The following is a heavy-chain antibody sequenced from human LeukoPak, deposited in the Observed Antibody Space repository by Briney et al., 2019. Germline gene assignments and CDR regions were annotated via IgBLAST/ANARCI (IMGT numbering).Heavy chain of an antibody. D-gene: IGHD6-19*01. CDR2: IYFSGST. J-gene: IGHJ4*02. V-gene: IGHV4-31*03. CDR3: ARDLVGAVPL. CDR1: DGSISSGGYY. Sequence: SETLSLTCTVSDGSISSGGYYWSWIRQHPGKGLEWIGYIYFSGSTYYNPSLKSRVTISVDTSKNQFSLKLSSVTAADTAVYYCARDLVGAVPLWGQGTLVTVSS.